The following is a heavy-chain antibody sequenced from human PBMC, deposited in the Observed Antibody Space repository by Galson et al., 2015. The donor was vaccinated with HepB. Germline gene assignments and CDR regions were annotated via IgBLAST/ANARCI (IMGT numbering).Heavy chain of an antibody. CDR1: GGTFSSHT. CDR3: TRQYDTSGYYSY. V-gene: IGHV1-69*05. D-gene: IGHD3-22*01. J-gene: IGHJ4*02. CDR2: IMPMFAAG. Sequence: SVKVSCKASGGTFSSHTFRWVRQAPGQGPEWMGGIMPMFAAGNYAQKFQGRVTITTDESKTTTYMELRSLRSKDTAVYYCTRQYDTSGYYSYWGQGTLVTVSS.